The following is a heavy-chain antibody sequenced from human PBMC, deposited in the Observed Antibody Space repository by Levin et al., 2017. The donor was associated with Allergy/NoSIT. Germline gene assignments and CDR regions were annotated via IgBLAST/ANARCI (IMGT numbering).Heavy chain of an antibody. CDR3: ARGAGYSYGYYGMDV. D-gene: IGHD5-18*01. Sequence: GGSLRLSCAASGFTFSDYYMSWIRQAPGKGLEWVSFIRSSGSTIYYADSVKGRFTISRDNAKKSLYLEMNSLRAEDTAVYYCARGAGYSYGYYGMDVWGQGTTVTVSS. CDR1: GFTFSDYY. CDR2: IRSSGSTI. V-gene: IGHV3-11*01. J-gene: IGHJ6*02.